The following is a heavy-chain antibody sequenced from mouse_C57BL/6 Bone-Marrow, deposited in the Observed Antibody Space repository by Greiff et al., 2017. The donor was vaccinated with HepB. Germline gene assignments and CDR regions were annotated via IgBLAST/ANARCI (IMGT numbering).Heavy chain of an antibody. D-gene: IGHD1-1*01. J-gene: IGHJ3*01. CDR1: GFTFSSYA. V-gene: IGHV5-4*01. CDR2: ISDGGSYT. Sequence: EVMLVESGGGLVKPGGSLKLSCAASGFTFSSYAMSWVRQTPEKRLEWVATISDGGSYTYYPDNVKGRFTISRDNAKNNLYLQMSHLKSEDTAMYYCARDNYGPFAYWGQGTLVTVSA. CDR3: ARDNYGPFAY.